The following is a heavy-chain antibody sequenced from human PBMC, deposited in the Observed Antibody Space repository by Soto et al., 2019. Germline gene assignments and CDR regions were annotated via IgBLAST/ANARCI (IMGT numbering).Heavy chain of an antibody. Sequence: GGSLRLSCAASGFTFSSYSMNWVRQAPGKGLEWVSSISSSSSYIYYADSVKGRFTISRDNAKNSLYLQMNSLRAEDTAVYYCARVILGYCTNGVCSVDYWGQGTLVTVSS. CDR1: GFTFSSYS. J-gene: IGHJ4*02. CDR3: ARVILGYCTNGVCSVDY. CDR2: ISSSSSYI. V-gene: IGHV3-21*01. D-gene: IGHD2-8*01.